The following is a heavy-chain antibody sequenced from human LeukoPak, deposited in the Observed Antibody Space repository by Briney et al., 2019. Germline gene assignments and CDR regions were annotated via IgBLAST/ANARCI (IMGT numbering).Heavy chain of an antibody. Sequence: PSETLSLTCTVSGGSVSSGNYYWNWIRQPPGKGLEWIAYFYYTGSTAYNPSLKSRVTISVDTSKNQFSLKLSSVTAADTAVYYCARGYCTGGSCYYFDYWGQGTLVTVSS. CDR2: FYYTGST. V-gene: IGHV4-61*01. CDR3: ARGYCTGGSCYYFDY. D-gene: IGHD2-15*01. J-gene: IGHJ4*02. CDR1: GGSVSSGNYY.